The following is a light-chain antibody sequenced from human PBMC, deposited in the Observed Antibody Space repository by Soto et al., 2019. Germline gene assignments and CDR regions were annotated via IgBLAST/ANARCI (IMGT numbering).Light chain of an antibody. CDR2: EVT. V-gene: IGLV2-14*01. CDR3: TSCRASHLYV. CDR1: RSDVGGYNA. J-gene: IGLJ1*01. Sequence: QSALTQPASVSGSPGQSIPISCTGTRSDVGGYNAVSWYQHHPGKAPKLIIYEVTHRHSGVSDRFSASKSGNTASLTISGLQAXDEADHYCTSCRASHLYVFGNGTKVTVL.